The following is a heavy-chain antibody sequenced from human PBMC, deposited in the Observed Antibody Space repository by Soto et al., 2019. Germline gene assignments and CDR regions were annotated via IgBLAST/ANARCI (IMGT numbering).Heavy chain of an antibody. CDR3: ARKMDV. CDR2: INHSGST. CDR1: GGSFSGYY. V-gene: IGHV4-34*01. Sequence: SETLSLTCAVYGGSFSGYYWSWIRQPPGKGLEWIGEINHSGSTNYNPSLKSRVTISVDTSKNQFSLKLSSVTAADTAVYYCARKMDVWGQGTTVTVSS. J-gene: IGHJ6*02.